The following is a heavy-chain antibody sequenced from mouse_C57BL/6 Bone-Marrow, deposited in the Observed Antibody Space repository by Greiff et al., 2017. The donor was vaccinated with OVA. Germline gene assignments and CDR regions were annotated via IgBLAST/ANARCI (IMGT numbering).Heavy chain of an antibody. D-gene: IGHD2-3*01. Sequence: DVQLLQSGPGLVQPGASVKLSCIASGFTFTDYYMNWVQQSPGKSLEWIGDINPNYGGTSSNQKFKGKATLTVDKSSSTAYMELRSLTSEDSAVYYCARADGYYWGQGTTLTVSS. CDR1: GFTFTDYY. CDR2: INPNYGGT. V-gene: IGHV1-26*01. J-gene: IGHJ2*01. CDR3: ARADGYY.